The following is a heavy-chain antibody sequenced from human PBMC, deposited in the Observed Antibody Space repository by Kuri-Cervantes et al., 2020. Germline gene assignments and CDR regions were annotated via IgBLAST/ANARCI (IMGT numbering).Heavy chain of an antibody. D-gene: IGHD3-9*01. V-gene: IGHV4-31*03. J-gene: IGHJ4*02. Sequence: SETLSLTCTVSGGSISSGGYYWSWIRQHPGKGLEWIGYIYYSGSTYYDPSLKSRVTISVDTSKNQFSLKLSSVTAADTAVYYCARGRRDSPYYDILTGVPPPVLDYWGQGTLVTVSS. CDR2: IYYSGST. CDR1: GGSISSGGYY. CDR3: ARGRRDSPYYDILTGVPPPVLDY.